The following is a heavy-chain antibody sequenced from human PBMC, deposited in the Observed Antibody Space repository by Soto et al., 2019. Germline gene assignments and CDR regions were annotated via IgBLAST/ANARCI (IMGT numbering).Heavy chain of an antibody. V-gene: IGHV3-30*03. D-gene: IGHD2-2*01. CDR1: GTIFSIYG. Sequence: PGGSLRFSCAPSGTIFSIYGMHWALMGIGKGLEWVETISDPENDKKYAESVKGRFTISRDNSKNTMYIQMNSMRTEDKAVYYCAPHCSGTTCLDKWGEGT. CDR2: ISDPENDK. CDR3: APHCSGTTCLDK. J-gene: IGHJ4*02.